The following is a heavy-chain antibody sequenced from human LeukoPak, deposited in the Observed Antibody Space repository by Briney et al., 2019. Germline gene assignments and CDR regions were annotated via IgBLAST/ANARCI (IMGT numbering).Heavy chain of an antibody. CDR1: GGSFSGYY. CDR3: ARVSGYDWESFYDY. J-gene: IGHJ4*02. D-gene: IGHD5-12*01. CDR2: IYYSGST. V-gene: IGHV4-59*01. Sequence: SETLSLTCAVYGGSFSGYYWSWIRQPPGKGLEWIGYIYYSGSTNYNPSLKSRVTISVDTSKNQFSLKLSSVTAADTAVYYCARVSGYDWESFYDYWGQGSLVTVSS.